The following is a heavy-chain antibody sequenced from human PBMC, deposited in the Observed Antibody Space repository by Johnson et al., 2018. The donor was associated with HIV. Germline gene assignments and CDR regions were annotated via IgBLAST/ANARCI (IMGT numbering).Heavy chain of an antibody. CDR3: AKDREAWYISRWSPTDAFDI. CDR1: GFTLSHYG. CDR2: ISYDGSNA. Sequence: VQLVESGGGVVQPGRSLRLSCAASGFTLSHYGMHWVRQAPDKGPEWVALISYDGSNAYYADSVKGRFTVSRDNSKNTLYLQMISLRAEDTAVYYCAKDREAWYISRWSPTDAFDIWGQGTMVTVSS. J-gene: IGHJ3*02. D-gene: IGHD6-13*01. V-gene: IGHV3-30*18.